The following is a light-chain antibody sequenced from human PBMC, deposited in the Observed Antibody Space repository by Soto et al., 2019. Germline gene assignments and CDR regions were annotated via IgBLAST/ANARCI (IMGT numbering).Light chain of an antibody. J-gene: IGKJ1*01. CDR1: QSVSSSY. V-gene: IGKV3-20*01. Sequence: IVLTQSPGTLSLSPGERATLSCRASQSVSSSYLTWYQQKPGQAPRLLIYGASSRATGIPDRFSGSGSGTDFTLTISRLEPEDFAVYYCQQYDSSRETFGQGTKVDIK. CDR2: GAS. CDR3: QQYDSSRET.